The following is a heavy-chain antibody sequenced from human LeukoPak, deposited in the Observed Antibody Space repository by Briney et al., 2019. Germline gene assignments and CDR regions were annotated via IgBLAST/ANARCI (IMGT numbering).Heavy chain of an antibody. CDR3: SRAPQVLLWFGHVNYYYYMDV. CDR2: INWNGGST. CDR1: GFTFDDYS. V-gene: IGHV3-20*04. D-gene: IGHD3-10*01. J-gene: IGHJ6*03. Sequence: GGSLRLSCAASGFTFDDYSMSWVRQAPGKGLEWVSGINWNGGSTGYADSVKGRFTISRDNAKNSLYLQMNSLRAEDTALYYWSRAPQVLLWFGHVNYYYYMDVWGKGTTVTVSS.